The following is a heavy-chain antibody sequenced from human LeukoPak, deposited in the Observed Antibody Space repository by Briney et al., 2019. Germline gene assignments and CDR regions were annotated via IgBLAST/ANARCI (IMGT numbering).Heavy chain of an antibody. Sequence: GGSLRLSCAASGFTFSSYSMNWVRQAPGKGLEWVSSISSSSSYIYYADSVKGRFTISRDNAKNSLYLQMNSLRAEDTAVYYCARVFKSGGPLDYWGQGTLVTISS. J-gene: IGHJ4*02. V-gene: IGHV3-21*01. CDR2: ISSSSSYI. CDR3: ARVFKSGGPLDY. CDR1: GFTFSSYS. D-gene: IGHD3-10*01.